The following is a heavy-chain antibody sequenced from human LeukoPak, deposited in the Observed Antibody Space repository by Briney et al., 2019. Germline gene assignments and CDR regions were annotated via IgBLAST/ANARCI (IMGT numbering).Heavy chain of an antibody. V-gene: IGHV4-4*07. CDR1: GGSISSYH. D-gene: IGHD3-10*01. J-gene: IGHJ5*01. Sequence: SETLSLTCTVSGGSISSYHWIWIRQPAGKGLEWIGRINSNGDAVYNPSLKSRATMSLDMTNNQFSLKLSSVTAADTAVYYCARDRGLDGSDQLDSWGPGTLVTVSS. CDR3: ARDRGLDGSDQLDS. CDR2: INSNGDA.